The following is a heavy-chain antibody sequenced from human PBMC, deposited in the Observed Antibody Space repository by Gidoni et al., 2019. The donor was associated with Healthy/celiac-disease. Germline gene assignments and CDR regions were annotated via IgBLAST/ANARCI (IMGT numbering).Heavy chain of an antibody. Sequence: QVQLQQWGAGLLMPSETLSPSCAVSGGSFSGYYWSWLRQPPGKGLEWIGEINHSGSTNYNPSLKSRVTISVDTSKNQFSLKLSSVTAADTAVYYCARAPVGLISSSGSYRRTGWFDPWGQGTLVTVSS. CDR2: INHSGST. CDR1: GGSFSGYY. V-gene: IGHV4-34*01. J-gene: IGHJ5*02. D-gene: IGHD1-26*01. CDR3: ARAPVGLISSSGSYRRTGWFDP.